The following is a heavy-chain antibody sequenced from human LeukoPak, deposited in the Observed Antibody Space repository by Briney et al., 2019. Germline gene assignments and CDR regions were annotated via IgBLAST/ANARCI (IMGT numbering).Heavy chain of an antibody. J-gene: IGHJ6*03. D-gene: IGHD3-3*01. V-gene: IGHV4-34*01. Sequence: SETLSLTCAVYGGPFSGYYWSWIRQPPGKGLEWIGEINHSGSTNYNPSLKSRVTISVDTSKNHFSLKLSSVTSADTAVYYCARGGVVTIYYMDVWGKGTTVTVSS. CDR2: INHSGST. CDR1: GGPFSGYY. CDR3: ARGGVVTIYYMDV.